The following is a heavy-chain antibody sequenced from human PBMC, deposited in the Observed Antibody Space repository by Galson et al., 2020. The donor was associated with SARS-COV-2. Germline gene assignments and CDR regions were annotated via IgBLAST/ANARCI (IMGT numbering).Heavy chain of an antibody. CDR2: IEKDGSEK. Sequence: GESLKISCVASGFTFTSYWMSWVRQAPGKGLEWVANIEKDGSEKYYVDSVKGRFTISRDNAKNSLYLQMNSLRVEDTAVYYCARDVVSTFFGVVPYYVDYWGQGTLVTVSS. V-gene: IGHV3-7*03. J-gene: IGHJ4*02. D-gene: IGHD3-3*01. CDR3: ARDVVSTFFGVVPYYVDY. CDR1: GFTFTSYW.